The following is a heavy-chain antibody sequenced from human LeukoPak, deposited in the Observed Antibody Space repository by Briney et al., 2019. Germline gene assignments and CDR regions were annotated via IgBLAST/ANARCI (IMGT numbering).Heavy chain of an antibody. CDR3: ASAYLYGPPTGVDYFDY. J-gene: IGHJ4*02. D-gene: IGHD4-17*01. Sequence: PSETLSLTCTVSGYSIGSGYYWGWIRQPPGKGLEWIGSIYHSGSTYYNPSLKSRVTISVDTSKNQFSLKLSSVTAADTAVYYCASAYLYGPPTGVDYFDYWGQGTLVTVSS. V-gene: IGHV4-38-2*02. CDR2: IYHSGST. CDR1: GYSIGSGYY.